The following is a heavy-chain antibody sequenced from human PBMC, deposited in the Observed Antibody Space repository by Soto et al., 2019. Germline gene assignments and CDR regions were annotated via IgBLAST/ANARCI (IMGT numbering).Heavy chain of an antibody. J-gene: IGHJ4*02. Sequence: QVQLVESGGGLVQTSGSLRIACVASGFTFSDYYMSWVRQAPGKGLEWVSYISSSGNTIYYATSVKGRFTISRDNAKNTVYLQMNSLPAEDTALYFCAKMCSENYYDPVFSWGQGTLVTVSS. D-gene: IGHD3-22*01. V-gene: IGHV3-11*01. CDR1: GFTFSDYY. CDR2: ISSSGNTI. CDR3: AKMCSENYYDPVFS.